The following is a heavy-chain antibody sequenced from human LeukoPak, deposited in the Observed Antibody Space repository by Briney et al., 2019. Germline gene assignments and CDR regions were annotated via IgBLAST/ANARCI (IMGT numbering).Heavy chain of an antibody. V-gene: IGHV1-24*01. CDR2: FDPEDGET. D-gene: IGHD2-15*01. CDR1: GYTLTELS. J-gene: IGHJ5*02. CDR3: ARSRPLYCSGGSCYSRFDP. Sequence: ASVKVSCKVSGYTLTELSMHWVRQAPGKGLEWMGGFDPEDGETIYAQKFQGRVTMTEDTSTDTAYMELSSLRSEDTAVYYCARSRPLYCSGGSCYSRFDPWGQGTLVTVSS.